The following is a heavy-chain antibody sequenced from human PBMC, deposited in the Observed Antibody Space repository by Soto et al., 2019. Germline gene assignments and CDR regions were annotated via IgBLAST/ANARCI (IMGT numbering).Heavy chain of an antibody. CDR3: AKDSGYDFWAFYFDY. V-gene: IGHV3-23*01. CDR1: GFTFSSYA. J-gene: IGHJ4*01. D-gene: IGHD5-12*01. Sequence: EVQLLESGGGLVQPGGSLRLSCAASGFTFSSYAMSWVRQAPGKGLEWVSAISGSGGSTYYAASVKGRFTISRDNSKNTLYLQMNSLRAADTAVYYCAKDSGYDFWAFYFDYWCHGPLVTVSS. CDR2: ISGSGGST.